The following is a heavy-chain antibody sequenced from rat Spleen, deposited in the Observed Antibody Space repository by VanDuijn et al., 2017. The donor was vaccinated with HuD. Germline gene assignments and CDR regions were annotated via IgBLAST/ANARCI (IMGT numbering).Heavy chain of an antibody. CDR3: ARQDTSGYSNWFTY. D-gene: IGHD4-3*01. J-gene: IGHJ3*01. V-gene: IGHV3-3*01. Sequence: EVQLQESGPGLVKPSQSLSLTCSVTVYSITSSYRWSWIRKFPGNKMEWMGNINSEGTTKYNPSLKSRISITRDTSKNQFFLQVNSVTTEDTATYYCARQDTSGYSNWFTYWGQGTLVTVSS. CDR2: INSEGTT. CDR1: VYSITSSYR.